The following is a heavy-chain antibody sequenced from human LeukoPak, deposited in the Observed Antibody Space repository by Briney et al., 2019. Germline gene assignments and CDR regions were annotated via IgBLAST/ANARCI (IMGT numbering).Heavy chain of an antibody. CDR3: ASPGHYYDSSGYYS. V-gene: IGHV4-39*01. J-gene: IGHJ4*02. Sequence: SETLSLTCTVSGGSISSSSYYWGWIRQPPGKGLEWIGSIYYSGSTYYNPSLNSRVTISVDTSKNQFSLNLSSVTAADTAVYYCASPGHYYDSSGYYSWGQGTLVTVSS. CDR2: IYYSGST. D-gene: IGHD3-22*01. CDR1: GGSISSSSYY.